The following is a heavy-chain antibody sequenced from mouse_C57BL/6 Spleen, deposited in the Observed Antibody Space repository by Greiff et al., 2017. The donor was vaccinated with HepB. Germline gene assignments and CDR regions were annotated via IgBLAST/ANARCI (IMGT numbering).Heavy chain of an antibody. V-gene: IGHV1-72*01. CDR1: GYTFTSYW. J-gene: IGHJ4*01. D-gene: IGHD1-1*01. Sequence: VQLQQPGAELVKPGASVKLSCKASGYTFTSYWMHWVKQRPGRGLEWLGRIDPNSGGTKYNEKFKSKATLTVDKPSSPAYMQLSILTSEDSAVYYCAREWIYGRSFSYAMDYWGHGPSVTVSS. CDR3: AREWIYGRSFSYAMDY. CDR2: IDPNSGGT.